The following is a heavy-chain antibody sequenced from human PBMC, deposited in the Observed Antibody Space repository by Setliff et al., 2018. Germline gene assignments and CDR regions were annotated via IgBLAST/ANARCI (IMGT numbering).Heavy chain of an antibody. J-gene: IGHJ4*02. D-gene: IGHD3-9*01. CDR1: GFTVGDYA. CDR3: AKDTHYYSNTGYYCFDY. Sequence: PGGSLRLSCEASGFTVGDYAMHWVRQAPGRGLEWVAAIGWVPTTIGYADSVKGRFTVSRDNSRNTLFLQMNSLTAEDTAVYYCAKDTHYYSNTGYYCFDYWGQGALVTVSS. V-gene: IGHV3-9*01. CDR2: IGWVPTTI.